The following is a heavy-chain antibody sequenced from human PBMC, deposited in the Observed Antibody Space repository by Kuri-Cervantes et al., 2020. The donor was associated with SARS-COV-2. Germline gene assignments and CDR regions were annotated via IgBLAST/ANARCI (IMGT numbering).Heavy chain of an antibody. CDR1: GGSISSYY. J-gene: IGHJ4*02. Sequence: SETLSLTCTVSGGSISSYYWSWIRQPPGKGLEWIGYIYYSGSTNYNPSLKSRVTISVDTSKNQFSLKLSSVTAADTAVYYCARDPKSSSWYYFDYWGQGTLVTVSS. V-gene: IGHV4-59*12. D-gene: IGHD6-13*01. CDR2: IYYSGST. CDR3: ARDPKSSSWYYFDY.